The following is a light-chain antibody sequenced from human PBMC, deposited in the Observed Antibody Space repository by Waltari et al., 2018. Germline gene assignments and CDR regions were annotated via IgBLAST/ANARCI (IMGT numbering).Light chain of an antibody. CDR1: GGTNVGDYV. J-gene: IGLJ2*01. CDR3: AMGRSSASVL. V-gene: IGLV5-45*01. CDR2: YKSDSDK. Sequence: QPVLTQPASLSASPGASASLTCTFSGGTNVGDYVMHWYQQKPGSPPRYLLKYKSDSDKHQGSGVSSRFSGSKNISANTGILRISGLQSEDEADYYCAMGRSSASVLFGGGTRLTVL.